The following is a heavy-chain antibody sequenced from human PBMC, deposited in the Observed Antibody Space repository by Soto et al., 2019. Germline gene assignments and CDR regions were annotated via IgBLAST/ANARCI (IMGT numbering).Heavy chain of an antibody. D-gene: IGHD6-19*01. CDR1: GFTFSDYD. CDR3: ARKGIGSGWYVSLDY. Sequence: EVQLVESGGGLVQPGGSLRLSCAASGFTFSDYDMNWVRQSPGKGLEWVSYIVTGGSAVFYADSVNGRFTISRDNAKKSLFLQMNSLRAEDTAVSYCARKGIGSGWYVSLDYWGQGSLVTVSS. CDR2: IVTGGSAV. J-gene: IGHJ4*02. V-gene: IGHV3-48*01.